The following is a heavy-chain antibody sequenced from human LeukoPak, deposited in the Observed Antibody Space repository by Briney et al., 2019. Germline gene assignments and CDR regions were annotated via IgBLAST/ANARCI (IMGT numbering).Heavy chain of an antibody. CDR1: GFTFSSYG. Sequence: GGSLRLSCAASGFTFSSYGMHWVRQAPGKGLEWVAFIRYDGSNKYYADSVKGRFTISRDNSKNTLYLQMNSLRAEDTAVYYCARDGPNVYDFWSGQDYWGQGTLVTVSS. D-gene: IGHD3-3*01. J-gene: IGHJ4*02. CDR2: IRYDGSNK. V-gene: IGHV3-30*02. CDR3: ARDGPNVYDFWSGQDY.